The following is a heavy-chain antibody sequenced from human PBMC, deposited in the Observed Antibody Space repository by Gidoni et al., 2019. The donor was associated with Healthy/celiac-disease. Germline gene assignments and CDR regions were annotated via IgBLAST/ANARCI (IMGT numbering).Heavy chain of an antibody. CDR1: GFTVSSNY. Sequence: VQLVESGGGLVQPGGSLRLSCAASGFTVSSNYMSWVRQAPGKGLGVVSVIYSGGSTYYADSVKGRFTISRDNSKNTLYLQMNSLRAEDTAVYYCARGMYYYDSSGYYTNAFDIWGQGTMVTVSS. CDR2: IYSGGST. D-gene: IGHD3-22*01. J-gene: IGHJ3*02. V-gene: IGHV3-66*01. CDR3: ARGMYYYDSSGYYTNAFDI.